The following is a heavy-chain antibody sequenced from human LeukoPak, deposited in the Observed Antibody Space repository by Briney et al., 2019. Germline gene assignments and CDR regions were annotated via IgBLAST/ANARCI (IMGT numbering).Heavy chain of an antibody. V-gene: IGHV4-39*07. CDR1: SASITSSSHY. J-gene: IGHJ6*03. CDR3: AKFTRVDYYSYMDV. D-gene: IGHD3-3*01. Sequence: SETLSLTCTVSSASITSSSHYWGWIRQPPGKGLEWIGSIYYRGSTYYNPSLKSRVTISVDTSNNQFSLKLSSVTAADAAVYYCAKFTRVDYYSYMDVWGKGTTVTVSS. CDR2: IYYRGST.